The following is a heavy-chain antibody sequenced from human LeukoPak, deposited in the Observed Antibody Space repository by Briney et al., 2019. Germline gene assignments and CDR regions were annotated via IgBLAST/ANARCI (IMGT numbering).Heavy chain of an antibody. Sequence: GGSLRLSCAASGFTFDDYAMHWVRQAPGKGLEWVSGISWNSGSIGYADSVKGRFTISRDNAKNSLYLQMNSLRAEDTALYYCAKGSHGYGEYGGPVDYWGQGTLVTVSS. J-gene: IGHJ4*02. CDR2: ISWNSGSI. D-gene: IGHD4-17*01. CDR3: AKGSHGYGEYGGPVDY. V-gene: IGHV3-9*01. CDR1: GFTFDDYA.